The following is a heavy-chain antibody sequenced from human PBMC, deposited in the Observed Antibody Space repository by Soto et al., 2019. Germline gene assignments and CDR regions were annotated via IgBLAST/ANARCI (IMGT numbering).Heavy chain of an antibody. CDR1: GYTFTSYG. V-gene: IGHV1-18*01. CDR2: ISAYNGNT. J-gene: IGHJ6*02. CDR3: ARFRREKYYYYGMDV. Sequence: ASVKVSCKASGYTFTSYGISWVRQAPGQGLEWMGWISAYNGNTNYAQKLQGRVTMTTDTSTSTAYMELRSLRSDDTAVYYCARFRREKYYYYGMDVWGQGPPITVSS.